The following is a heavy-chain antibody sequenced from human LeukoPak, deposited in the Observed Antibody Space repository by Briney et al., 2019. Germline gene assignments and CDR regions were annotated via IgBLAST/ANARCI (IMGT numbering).Heavy chain of an antibody. CDR2: IYYSGST. CDR3: ARSQGSSSSVPYYYYGMDV. D-gene: IGHD6-13*01. V-gene: IGHV4-59*01. Sequence: SETLSLTCTVSGGSISSYYWSWIRQPPGKGLGWIGYIYYSGSTNYNPSLKSRVTISVDTSKNQFSLKLSSVTAADTAVYYCARSQGSSSSVPYYYYGMDVWGQGTTVTVSS. J-gene: IGHJ6*02. CDR1: GGSISSYY.